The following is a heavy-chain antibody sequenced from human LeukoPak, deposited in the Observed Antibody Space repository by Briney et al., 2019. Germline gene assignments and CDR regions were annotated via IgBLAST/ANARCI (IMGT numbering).Heavy chain of an antibody. J-gene: IGHJ4*02. V-gene: IGHV1-24*01. CDR1: GYTLTELS. Sequence: ASVKVSCKVSGYTLTELSMHWVRQAPGKVLEWMGGFDPEDGETIYAQKFQGRVTMTEDTSTDTAYMELSSLRSEDTAVYYCATDILGGGATIDYWGQGTLVTVSS. CDR3: ATDILGGGATIDY. D-gene: IGHD1-26*01. CDR2: FDPEDGET.